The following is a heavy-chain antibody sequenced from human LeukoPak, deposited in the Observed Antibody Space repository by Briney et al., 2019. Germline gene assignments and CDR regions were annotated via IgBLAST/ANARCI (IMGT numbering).Heavy chain of an antibody. CDR2: IYYSGST. D-gene: IGHD3-10*01. Sequence: SETLSLTCAVYGGSFSSYYWGWIRQPPGKGLEWIGSIYYSGSTYYNPSLKSRVTMSVDTSKNQFSLKLSSVTAADTAVYYCARDYYGSGRDYFDYWGQGTLVTVSS. CDR3: ARDYYGSGRDYFDY. V-gene: IGHV4-39*07. CDR1: GGSFSSYY. J-gene: IGHJ4*02.